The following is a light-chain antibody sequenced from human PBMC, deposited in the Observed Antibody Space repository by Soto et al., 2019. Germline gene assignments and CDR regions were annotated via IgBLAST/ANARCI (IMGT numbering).Light chain of an antibody. CDR1: QSVSSY. CDR2: DAS. Sequence: EIVLTQSPATLSSSPWERSTLSCMASQSVSSYLAWYQQKPGQAPRLLIYDASNRATGIPARFSGSGSGTDFTLTISSLEPEDFAVYYCQQRSNWPSITFGQGTRLEIK. CDR3: QQRSNWPSIT. V-gene: IGKV3-11*01. J-gene: IGKJ5*01.